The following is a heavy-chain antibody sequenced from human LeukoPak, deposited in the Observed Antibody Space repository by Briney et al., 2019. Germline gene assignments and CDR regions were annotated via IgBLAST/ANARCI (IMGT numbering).Heavy chain of an antibody. CDR3: ARGGVVPATTGDY. CDR2: ISSNGGST. J-gene: IGHJ4*02. Sequence: GGSLRLSCAASGFTFSNFAMHWVRQAPGKGLEYVSAISSNGGSTYYANSVKGRFTISRDNSKNTLYLQMGSLRAEDMAVYCCARGGVVPATTGDYWGQGTLVTVSS. V-gene: IGHV3-64*01. D-gene: IGHD2-2*01. CDR1: GFTFSNFA.